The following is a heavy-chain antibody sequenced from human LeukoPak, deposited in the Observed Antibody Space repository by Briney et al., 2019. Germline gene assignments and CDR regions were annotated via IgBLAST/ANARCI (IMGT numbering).Heavy chain of an antibody. D-gene: IGHD6-13*01. CDR3: AKGGAAGTKRMFDY. Sequence: PGGSLRLSCAASGFTFSSYGMHWVRQAPGKGLEWVAFIRYDGSNKYYADSVKGRFTISRDNSKNTLYLQMNSLRAEDTAVYYCAKGGAAGTKRMFDYWGQGTLVTVSS. CDR1: GFTFSSYG. J-gene: IGHJ4*02. V-gene: IGHV3-30*02. CDR2: IRYDGSNK.